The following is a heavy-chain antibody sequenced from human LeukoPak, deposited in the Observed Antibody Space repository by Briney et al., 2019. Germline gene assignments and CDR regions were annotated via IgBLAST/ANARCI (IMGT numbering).Heavy chain of an antibody. J-gene: IGHJ4*02. Sequence: PGGSLRLSCAASGYTFSDYSMSWIRQAPGKGLEWVSVIWCDGSNKYYADSVKGRFTISRDNSKNTLYLQMNSLRAEDTAVLYCARVEKYYVWAPDYWGQGNLFTVSS. CDR1: GYTFSDYS. D-gene: IGHD3-16*01. V-gene: IGHV3-33*08. CDR2: IWCDGSNK. CDR3: ARVEKYYVWAPDY.